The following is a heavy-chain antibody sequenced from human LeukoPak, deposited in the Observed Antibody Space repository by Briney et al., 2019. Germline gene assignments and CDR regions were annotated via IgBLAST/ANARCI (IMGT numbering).Heavy chain of an antibody. Sequence: GRSLRLSCAASGFTFSGYGMHWVRQAPGKGLEWVAVLSYDGSNKYYADSVKGRFTISRDNSKNTLYLQMNSLRAEDTAVYYCAKDQYCSGGSCYGDGMDVWGQGTTVTVSS. CDR1: GFTFSGYG. J-gene: IGHJ6*02. D-gene: IGHD2-15*01. V-gene: IGHV3-30*18. CDR2: LSYDGSNK. CDR3: AKDQYCSGGSCYGDGMDV.